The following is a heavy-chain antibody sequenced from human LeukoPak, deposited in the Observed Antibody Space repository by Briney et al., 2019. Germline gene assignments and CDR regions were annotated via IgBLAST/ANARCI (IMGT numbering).Heavy chain of an antibody. Sequence: GASVKVSCKASGYTFTGYYMHWVRQAPGQGLEWMGWINFNSGGTNYAQKFQGRVTMTRDTSISTAYMELSRLRSDDTAFYYCARAAPPDIVGVSDRFDPWGQGTLVTVSS. V-gene: IGHV1-2*02. CDR1: GYTFTGYY. CDR2: INFNSGGT. J-gene: IGHJ5*02. CDR3: ARAAPPDIVGVSDRFDP. D-gene: IGHD2-15*01.